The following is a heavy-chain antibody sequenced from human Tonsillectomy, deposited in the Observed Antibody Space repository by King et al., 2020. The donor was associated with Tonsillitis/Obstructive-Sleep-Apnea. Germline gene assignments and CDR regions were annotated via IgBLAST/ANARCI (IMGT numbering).Heavy chain of an antibody. CDR1: GFTFSSYA. CDR3: ARGGYCSSTSCPEGYYYYYMDV. D-gene: IGHD2-2*01. J-gene: IGHJ6*03. V-gene: IGHV3-30*04. Sequence: VQLVESGGGVVQPGRSLRISCAASGFTFSSYAMHWVRQAPGKGLEWVAVISYDGSNKYYADSVKGRFTISRDNSKNTLYLQMNSLRAEDTAVYYCARGGYCSSTSCPEGYYYYYMDVWGKGTTVTVSS. CDR2: ISYDGSNK.